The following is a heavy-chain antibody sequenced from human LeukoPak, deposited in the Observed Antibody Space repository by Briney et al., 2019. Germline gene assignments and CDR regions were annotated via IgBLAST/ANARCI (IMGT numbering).Heavy chain of an antibody. CDR1: GYTFTSYY. V-gene: IGHV1-46*01. CDR3: ARGDSSSWYRYYYYYMDV. CDR2: INPSGGST. J-gene: IGHJ6*03. Sequence: GASVKVSCKASGYTFTSYYMHWVRQAPGQGLEWMGIINPSGGSTSYAQKFQGRVTITRNTSISTAYMELSSLRSEDTAVYYCARGDSSSWYRYYYYYMDVWGKGTTVTVSS. D-gene: IGHD6-13*01.